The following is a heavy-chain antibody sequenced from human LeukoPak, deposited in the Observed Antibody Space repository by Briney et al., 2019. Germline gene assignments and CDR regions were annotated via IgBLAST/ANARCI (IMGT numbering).Heavy chain of an antibody. J-gene: IGHJ4*02. CDR2: IYHIGST. D-gene: IGHD3-3*01. CDR3: ARLTGLEFWGGYYLDY. V-gene: IGHV4-4*02. Sequence: SETLSLTCAVSGGSISSSNWWSWVRPPPGKGLEWIGEIYHIGSTNYNPSLKSRVTISVDKSKNQFSLKLSSVTAADTAVYYCARLTGLEFWGGYYLDYWGQGTLVTVSS. CDR1: GGSISSSNW.